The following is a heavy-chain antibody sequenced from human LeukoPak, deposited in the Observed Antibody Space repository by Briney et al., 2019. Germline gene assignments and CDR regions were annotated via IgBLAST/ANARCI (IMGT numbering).Heavy chain of an antibody. J-gene: IGHJ4*02. CDR2: IYYSGST. CDR3: ARGLGTVTPTHFDY. V-gene: IGHV4-39*07. Sequence: PSETLSLTCTVSGGSISSSSYYWGWIRQPPGKGLEWIGSIYYSGSTYYNPSLKSRVTISVDTSKNQFSLKLSSVTAADTAVYYCARGLGTVTPTHFDYWGQGTLVTVSS. D-gene: IGHD4-11*01. CDR1: GGSISSSSYY.